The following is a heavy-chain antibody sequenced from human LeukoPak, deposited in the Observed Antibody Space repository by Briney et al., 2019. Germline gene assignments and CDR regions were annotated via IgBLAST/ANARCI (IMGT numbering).Heavy chain of an antibody. J-gene: IGHJ4*02. D-gene: IGHD2-15*01. CDR2: IIPILGIA. V-gene: IGHV1-69*04. Sequence: ASVKVSCKASGGTFSSYAISWVRQAPGQGLEWMGRIIPILGIANYAQKFQGRVTITADKSTSTAYMELSSLRSEDTAVYYCARGPPVWEDCSGGSCYLFDCWGQGTLVTVSS. CDR3: ARGPPVWEDCSGGSCYLFDC. CDR1: GGTFSSYA.